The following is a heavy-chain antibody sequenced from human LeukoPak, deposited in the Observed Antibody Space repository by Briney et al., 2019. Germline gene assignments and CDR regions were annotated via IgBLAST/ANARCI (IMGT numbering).Heavy chain of an antibody. Sequence: TSETLSLTCTVSGGSISSYYWSWIRQPPGKGLEWIGYIYYSGSTNYNPSLKSRVTISVDTSKNQFSLKLSSVTAADTAVYYCARSSRQQLGAYYYYYYMDVWGKGTTVTVSS. D-gene: IGHD6-13*01. J-gene: IGHJ6*03. CDR2: IYYSGST. V-gene: IGHV4-59*01. CDR1: GGSISSYY. CDR3: ARSSRQQLGAYYYYYYMDV.